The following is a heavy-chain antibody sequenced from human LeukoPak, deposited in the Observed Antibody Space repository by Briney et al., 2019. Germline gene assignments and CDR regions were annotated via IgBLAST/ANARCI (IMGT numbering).Heavy chain of an antibody. CDR3: AKDWVAVSNTPTGIDY. D-gene: IGHD5/OR15-5a*01. CDR2: ISGSGKNI. J-gene: IGHJ4*02. CDR1: GFTFSFHA. Sequence: GGSLRLSCAASGFTFSFHAMTWVRQAPGKGLEWVSSISGSGKNIYYGDSVKGRFTISRDKSKNTLYLQMNSLRAEDTAVYYCAKDWVAVSNTPTGIDYWGQGTLVTVSS. V-gene: IGHV3-23*01.